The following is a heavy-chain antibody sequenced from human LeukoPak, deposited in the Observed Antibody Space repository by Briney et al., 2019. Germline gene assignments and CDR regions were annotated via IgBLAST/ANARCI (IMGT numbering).Heavy chain of an antibody. D-gene: IGHD5-18*01. CDR2: MQSTGNS. CDR3: ARDKRHSYGRYFDP. V-gene: IGHV4-59*01. Sequence: NPSETLSLTCTVSGGSISTYHWNWIRKPPGKGLEWIGYMQSTGNSNYNPSLKNRVNIFVDMSKNHFVLNLRSVTAADTAVYYCARDKRHSYGRYFDPWGQGMLVTVSS. CDR1: GGSISTYH. J-gene: IGHJ4*02.